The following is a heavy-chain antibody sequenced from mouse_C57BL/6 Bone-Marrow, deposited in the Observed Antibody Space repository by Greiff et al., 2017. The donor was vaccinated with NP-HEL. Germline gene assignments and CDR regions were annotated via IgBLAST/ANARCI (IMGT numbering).Heavy chain of an antibody. CDR2: SRNKANDYTT. J-gene: IGHJ3*01. CDR1: GFTFSDFY. V-gene: IGHV7-1*01. Sequence: EVKVVESGGGLVQSGRSLRLSCATSGFTFSDFYMEWVRQAPGKGLEWIAASRNKANDYTTEYSASVKGRFIVSRDTSQSILYLQMNALRAEDTAIYYCARDAGGVRGFAYWGQGTLVTVSA. D-gene: IGHD3-2*02. CDR3: ARDAGGVRGFAY.